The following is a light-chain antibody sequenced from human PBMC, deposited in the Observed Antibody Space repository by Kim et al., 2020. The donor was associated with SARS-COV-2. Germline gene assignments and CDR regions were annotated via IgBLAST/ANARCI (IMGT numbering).Light chain of an antibody. J-gene: IGLJ1*01. CDR3: QAWDGSTYV. CDR1: KLGDKY. V-gene: IGLV3-1*01. Sequence: SYELTQPPSVSVSPGQTANIFCSGDKLGDKYVGWYQVKPGQSPVQVMCQDSKRPSGIPERFSGSNSGNTATLIISATQAVDEADYYCQAWDGSTYVFGTGTKVTVL. CDR2: QDS.